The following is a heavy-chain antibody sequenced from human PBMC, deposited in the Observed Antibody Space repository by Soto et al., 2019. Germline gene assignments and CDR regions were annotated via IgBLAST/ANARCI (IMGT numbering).Heavy chain of an antibody. CDR1: GFTFDDYA. D-gene: IGHD2-8*01. Sequence: SLRLSCAASGFTFDDYAMHWVRQAPGKGLEWVSGISWNSGSIGYADSVKGRFTISRDNAKNSLYLQMNSLRAEDTALYYCATDGVSNWFDPWGQGTLVTVSS. V-gene: IGHV3-9*01. J-gene: IGHJ5*02. CDR2: ISWNSGSI. CDR3: ATDGVSNWFDP.